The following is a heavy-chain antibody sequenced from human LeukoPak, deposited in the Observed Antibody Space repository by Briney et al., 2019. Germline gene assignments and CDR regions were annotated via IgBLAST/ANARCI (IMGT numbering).Heavy chain of an antibody. Sequence: ASVKISCKASGYTFTSNHIHWVRQAPGQGLEWMGVINPSGDSTSYAPNFQGRVTVTRDTSTSTVYMELSSLRSEDTAVYYCARDDSSSWYRMWGKFDPWGQGTLVTVSS. D-gene: IGHD6-13*01. CDR1: GYTFTSNH. CDR3: ARDDSSSWYRMWGKFDP. CDR2: INPSGDST. V-gene: IGHV1-46*01. J-gene: IGHJ5*02.